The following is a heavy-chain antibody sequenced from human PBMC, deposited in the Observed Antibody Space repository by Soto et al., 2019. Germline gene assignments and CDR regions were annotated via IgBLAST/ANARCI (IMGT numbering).Heavy chain of an antibody. D-gene: IGHD2-2*01. CDR3: ARWSGGYCSSTSCYGVRYYFDY. Sequence: QVQLQQWGAGLLKPSETLSLTCAVYGGSFSGYYWSWIRQPPGKGLEWIGEINHSGSTNYNPSLKSRVTISVETSKNQFSLKLSSVTAADTAVYYCARWSGGYCSSTSCYGVRYYFDYWGQGTLVTVSS. CDR1: GGSFSGYY. J-gene: IGHJ4*02. CDR2: INHSGST. V-gene: IGHV4-34*01.